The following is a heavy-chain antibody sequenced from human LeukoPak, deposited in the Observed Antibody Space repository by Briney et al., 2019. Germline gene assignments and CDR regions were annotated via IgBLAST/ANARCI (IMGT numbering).Heavy chain of an antibody. D-gene: IGHD6-6*01. CDR2: IYDSGST. V-gene: IGHV4-59*01. J-gene: IGHJ6*02. CDR1: GGSISSYY. Sequence: PSETLSLTCTVSGGSISSYYWSWIRQPPGKGLEWIGYIYDSGSTDYNPSLKSRVTISVDTSKNQFSLRLSSVTAADTAVYYCARSTWGSSSWYYYGMGVWGQGTTVTVSS. CDR3: ARSTWGSSSWYYYGMGV.